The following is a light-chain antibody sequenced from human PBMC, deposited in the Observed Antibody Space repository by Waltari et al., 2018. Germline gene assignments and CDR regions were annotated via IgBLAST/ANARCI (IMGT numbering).Light chain of an antibody. CDR3: QQYDNVPFT. CDR1: QDIRNY. CDR2: DAS. J-gene: IGKJ3*01. V-gene: IGKV1-33*01. Sequence: DIQMTQSPSSLSASVGDRVTITCQASQDIRNYLNWYQQKAGKAPKPLIYDASNLETGVPSRFSGSGSGTDFTFTITSLQPEDIAAYYCQQYDNVPFTFGPGTKVDLK.